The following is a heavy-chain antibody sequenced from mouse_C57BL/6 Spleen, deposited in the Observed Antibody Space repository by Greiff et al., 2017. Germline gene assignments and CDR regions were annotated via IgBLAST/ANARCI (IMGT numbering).Heavy chain of an antibody. CDR1: GSTFTSYW. J-gene: IGHJ3*01. CDR3: TRGDYDGAWFAY. CDR2: IYPGNSDT. V-gene: IGHV1-5*01. D-gene: IGHD2-4*01. Sequence: EVQLQESGTVLARPGASVKMSCKTSGSTFTSYWMHWVKQRPGQGLEWIGAIYPGNSDTSYNQKFKGKAKLTAVTSASTAYMELSSLTNEDSAVYYCTRGDYDGAWFAYWGQGTLVTVSA.